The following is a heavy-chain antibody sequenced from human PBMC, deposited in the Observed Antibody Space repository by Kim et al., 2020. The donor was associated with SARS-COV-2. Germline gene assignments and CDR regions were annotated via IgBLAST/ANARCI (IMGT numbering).Heavy chain of an antibody. CDR3: ARGGRITICGLVIPKDYFRVV. CDR2: ISSSSSNI. D-gene: IGHD3-3*01. J-gene: IGHJ6*03. Sequence: GGSLRLSCAASGFTFSSYSMNWVRQAPGKGLEWVSSISSSSSNIYYADSVKGRFTISRDNAKNSLYLQMNSLRAEDTAVYYCARGGRITICGLVIPKDYFRVVWGKKTTVTV. CDR1: GFTFSSYS. V-gene: IGHV3-21*01.